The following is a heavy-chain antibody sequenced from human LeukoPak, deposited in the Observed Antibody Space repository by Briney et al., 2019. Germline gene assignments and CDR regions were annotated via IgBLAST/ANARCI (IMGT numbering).Heavy chain of an antibody. D-gene: IGHD6-13*01. Sequence: SETLSLTCTISGGSISSYYWSWIRQPPGKGLEWIGYIYYSGSTNYNPSLKSRVTISVDTSKNQFSLKLSSVTAADTAVYYCARGASVAAAGTFPNDYWGQGTLVTVSS. CDR2: IYYSGST. V-gene: IGHV4-59*12. CDR1: GGSISSYY. CDR3: ARGASVAAAGTFPNDY. J-gene: IGHJ4*02.